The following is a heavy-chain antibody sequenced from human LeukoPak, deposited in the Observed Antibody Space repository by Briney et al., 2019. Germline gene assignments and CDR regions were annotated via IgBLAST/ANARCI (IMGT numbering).Heavy chain of an antibody. D-gene: IGHD3-10*01. CDR1: GFTFSDYY. CDR3: AKVGITMVRGPDY. CDR2: ISGSGGST. Sequence: GGSLRLSCAASGFTFSDYYMSWIRQAPGKGLEWVSAISGSGGSTYYADSVKGRFTISRDNSKNTLYLQMNSLRAEDTAVYYCAKVGITMVRGPDYWGQGTLVTVSS. V-gene: IGHV3-23*01. J-gene: IGHJ4*02.